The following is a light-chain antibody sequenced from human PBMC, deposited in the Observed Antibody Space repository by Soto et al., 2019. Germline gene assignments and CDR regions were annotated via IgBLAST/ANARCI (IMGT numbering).Light chain of an antibody. Sequence: EIVLTQSPATLSLSPGERATLSCRASQNVGNYLAWYQQKPGQAPRLLIYDSSNRATGIPARFSGSGSGTEFTLTISSLQSEDFAVYYCQHYNNWLGTFGGGTKVEIK. V-gene: IGKV3-11*01. J-gene: IGKJ4*01. CDR3: QHYNNWLGT. CDR1: QNVGNY. CDR2: DSS.